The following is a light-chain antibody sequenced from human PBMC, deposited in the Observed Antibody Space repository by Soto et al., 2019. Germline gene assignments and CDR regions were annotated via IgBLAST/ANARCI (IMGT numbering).Light chain of an antibody. J-gene: IGKJ4*01. CDR3: QQRSNWPLT. Sequence: EIVLTQSPATLSLSPGERATLSCRASQSVNSLLAWYQHKPGQAPRLLIYDASNRATGIPARFSGSGSGTDFTLTISSLEPEDFAVYYSQQRSNWPLTFGGGTKV. CDR2: DAS. CDR1: QSVNSL. V-gene: IGKV3-11*01.